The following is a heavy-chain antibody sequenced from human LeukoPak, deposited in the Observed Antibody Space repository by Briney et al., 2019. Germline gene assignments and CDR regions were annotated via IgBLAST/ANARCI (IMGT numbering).Heavy chain of an antibody. CDR1: GFSVSDNY. J-gene: IGHJ6*03. CDR2: IYRGGIT. Sequence: GGSLRLSCAASGFSVSDNYMSWVRQAPGIGLEWVSVIYRGGITYYADSVKGRFTISRDDSKNTLYLQMNSLRAEDTAVYYCARRLPLDYYMDVWGEGTTVTVSS. CDR3: ARRLPLDYYMDV. V-gene: IGHV3-53*01.